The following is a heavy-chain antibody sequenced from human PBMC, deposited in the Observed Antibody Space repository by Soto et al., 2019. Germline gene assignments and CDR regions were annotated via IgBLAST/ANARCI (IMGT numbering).Heavy chain of an antibody. CDR1: GFTFSSCP. V-gene: IGHV3-30-3*01. CDR2: ISYDGSNK. CDR3: AREERLPRDAFDX. Sequence: GSLRLSCAASGFTFSSCPMHWVRQAPGKGLEWVSVISYDGSNKYYADSVKGRVTIYRENSKKTLYLQMNSLRAEDTAVYYCAREERLPRDAFDXWGQGTMVTAS. D-gene: IGHD5-12*01. J-gene: IGHJ3*02.